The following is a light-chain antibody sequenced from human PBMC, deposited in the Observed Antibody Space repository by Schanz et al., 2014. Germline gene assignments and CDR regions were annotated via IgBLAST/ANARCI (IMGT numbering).Light chain of an antibody. CDR1: SSDVGGYNY. J-gene: IGLJ3*02. Sequence: QSALTQPPSASGSPGQSVTISCTGTSSDVGGYNYVSWYQQHPGEAPKLMVYEVSKRPSGVPDRFSGSKSGNTASLTVSGLQAEDEADYYCCSHAGSNTWVFGGGTKLTVL. V-gene: IGLV2-8*01. CDR2: EVS. CDR3: CSHAGSNTWV.